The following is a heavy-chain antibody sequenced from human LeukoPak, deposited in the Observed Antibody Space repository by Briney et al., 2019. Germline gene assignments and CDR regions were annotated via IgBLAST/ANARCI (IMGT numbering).Heavy chain of an antibody. CDR3: ARYCSGGSCYSKGSEAFDI. CDR2: IYYTGIT. V-gene: IGHV4-30-4*08. J-gene: IGHJ3*02. CDR1: GGSISSGAYY. Sequence: PSETLSLTCTVSGGSISSGAYYWSWIRQHPGKGLEWIGYIYYTGITYYNPSLKSRLTISVDTSKNQFSLKLPSVTAADTAVYYCARYCSGGSCYSKGSEAFDIWGQGTMVTVSS. D-gene: IGHD2-15*01.